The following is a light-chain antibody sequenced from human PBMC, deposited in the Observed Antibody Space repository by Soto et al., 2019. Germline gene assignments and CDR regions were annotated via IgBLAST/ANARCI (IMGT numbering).Light chain of an antibody. CDR2: AAS. Sequence: DIQMTQSPSSLSASVGDRVTITCRARQSISSYLNWYQQKPGKAPKLLIYAASSLQSGVPSRFSGSGSGTDFTLTISSLQPEDFATYYCQQSYSTPNTFGQGTKREIK. J-gene: IGKJ2*01. CDR1: QSISSY. V-gene: IGKV1-39*01. CDR3: QQSYSTPNT.